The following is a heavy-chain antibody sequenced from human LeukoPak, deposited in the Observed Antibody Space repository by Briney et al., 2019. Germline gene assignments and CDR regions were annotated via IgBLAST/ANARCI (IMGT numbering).Heavy chain of an antibody. CDR2: INHSGST. D-gene: IGHD6-19*01. Sequence: SETLSLTCAVYGGSFSGYYWSWIRQPPGKGLEWIGEINHSGSTNYNPSLKSRVTISVDTSKNQFSLKLSSVTAADTAVYYCASPAVAGTVDYWGQGTLVTVSS. CDR3: ASPAVAGTVDY. V-gene: IGHV4-34*01. CDR1: GGSFSGYY. J-gene: IGHJ4*02.